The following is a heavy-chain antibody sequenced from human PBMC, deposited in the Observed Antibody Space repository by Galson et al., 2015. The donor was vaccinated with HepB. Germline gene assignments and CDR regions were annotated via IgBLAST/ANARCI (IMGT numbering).Heavy chain of an antibody. CDR1: GYTFTSYA. Sequence: SVKVSCKASGYTFTSYAMHWVRQAPGQRLEWMGWINAGNGNTKYSQKFQGRVTITRDTSASTAYMELSSLRSEDTAVYYCAIAAAGITILGYWGQGTLVTVSS. J-gene: IGHJ4*02. CDR2: INAGNGNT. V-gene: IGHV1-3*01. CDR3: AIAAAGITILGY. D-gene: IGHD6-13*01.